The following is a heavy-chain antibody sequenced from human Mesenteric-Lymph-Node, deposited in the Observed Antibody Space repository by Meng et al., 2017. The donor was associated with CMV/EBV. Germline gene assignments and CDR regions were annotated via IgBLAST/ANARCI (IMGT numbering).Heavy chain of an antibody. CDR3: ARRLVVPGGPDTFDM. V-gene: IGHV4-39*01. CDR1: GASVSGSSYF. CDR2: VFYTGSP. D-gene: IGHD2-2*01. J-gene: IGHJ3*02. Sequence: SETLSLTCAVSGASVSGSSYFWAWIRQPPGKRLEYIGSVFYTGSPYYNPSLKGRVTISVDTSKNQFSLKLTSLTAEDTAVYYCARRLVVPGGPDTFDMWGQGTMVTVSS.